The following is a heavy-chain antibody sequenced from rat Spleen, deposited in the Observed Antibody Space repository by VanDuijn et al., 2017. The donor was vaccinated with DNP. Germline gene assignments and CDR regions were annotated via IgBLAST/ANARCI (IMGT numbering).Heavy chain of an antibody. V-gene: IGHV3-1*01. CDR1: SYSITSNY. CDR3: ARWSRYFDY. Sequence: EVQLQESGPGLVKPSQSLSLTCSVTSYSITSNYWGWIRKFPGNKMEWMAYISYSGITGYNPSLKSRFSITRDTSKNQFFLQLNSVTTEDTATYYCARWSRYFDYWGQGVMVTVSS. CDR2: ISYSGIT. J-gene: IGHJ2*01.